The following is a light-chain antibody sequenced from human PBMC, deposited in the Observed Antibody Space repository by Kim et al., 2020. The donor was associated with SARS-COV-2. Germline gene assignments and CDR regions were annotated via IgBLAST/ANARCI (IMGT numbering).Light chain of an antibody. CDR3: QTWGTGIWV. CDR2: LNSDGSH. J-gene: IGLJ3*02. CDR1: SGHSSYA. V-gene: IGLV4-69*01. Sequence: QPVLTQSPSASASLGASVKLTCTLSSGHSSYAIAWHQQQPEKGPRYLMKLNSDGSHSKGDGIPDRFSGSSSGAGRYLTISSLQSEDEADYYCQTWGTGIWVFGGGTQLTVL.